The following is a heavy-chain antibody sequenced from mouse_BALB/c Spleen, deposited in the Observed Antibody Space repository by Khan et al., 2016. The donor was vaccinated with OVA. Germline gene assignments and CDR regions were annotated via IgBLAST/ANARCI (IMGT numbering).Heavy chain of an antibody. CDR1: GYSITSDYA. V-gene: IGHV3-2*02. J-gene: IGHJ4*01. Sequence: EVELVESGPGLVKPSQSLSLTCTVTGYSITSDYAWNWIRQFPGNKLEWMGYISSSGSTTYNPSLKSRISITRDTSKDQFFLQLKSVTSEDTATYYCASELGRYYALDYWGQGTPVTVSS. D-gene: IGHD4-1*01. CDR3: ASELGRYYALDY. CDR2: ISSSGST.